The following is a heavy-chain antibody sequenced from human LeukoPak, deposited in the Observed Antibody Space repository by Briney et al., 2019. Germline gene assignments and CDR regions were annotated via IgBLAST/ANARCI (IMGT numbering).Heavy chain of an antibody. Sequence: EASVKVSCKASGYTFTGYYMHWVRQAPGQGLEWMGWISAYNGNTNYAQKLQGRVTMTTDTSTSTAYMELRSLRSDDTAVYYCARDDAPVTVYDYWGQGTLVTVSS. CDR3: ARDDAPVTVYDY. D-gene: IGHD4-17*01. CDR2: ISAYNGNT. V-gene: IGHV1-18*04. J-gene: IGHJ4*02. CDR1: GYTFTGYY.